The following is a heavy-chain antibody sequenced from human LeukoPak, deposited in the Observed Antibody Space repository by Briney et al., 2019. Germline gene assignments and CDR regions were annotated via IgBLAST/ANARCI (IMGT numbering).Heavy chain of an antibody. J-gene: IGHJ4*02. D-gene: IGHD3-16*02. CDR2: IIPIFGTA. Sequence: GASVKVSCKASGYTFTGYYMHWVRQAPGQGLEWMGGIIPIFGTANYAQKFQGRVTITADKSTSTAYMELSSLRSEDTAVYYCATDLRLGELSSTDSYYFDYWGQGTLVTVSS. CDR3: ATDLRLGELSSTDSYYFDY. CDR1: GYTFTGYY. V-gene: IGHV1-69*06.